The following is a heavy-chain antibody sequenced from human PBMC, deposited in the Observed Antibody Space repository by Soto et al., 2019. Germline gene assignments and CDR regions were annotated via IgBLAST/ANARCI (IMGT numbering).Heavy chain of an antibody. D-gene: IGHD1-26*01. CDR1: GFTFSSYW. Sequence: LRLSCAASGFTFSSYWMSWVRQAPGKGLEWVANIKQDGSEKYYVDSVKGRFTISRDNAKNSLYLQMNSLRAEDTAVYYCARQSFGGSYYYYYYGMDVWGQGTTVTVS. J-gene: IGHJ6*02. V-gene: IGHV3-7*01. CDR2: IKQDGSEK. CDR3: ARQSFGGSYYYYYYGMDV.